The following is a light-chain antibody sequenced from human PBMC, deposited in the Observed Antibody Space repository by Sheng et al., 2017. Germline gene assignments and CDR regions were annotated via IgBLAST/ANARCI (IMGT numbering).Light chain of an antibody. CDR2: VNG. CDR1: SSNIGAGYD. CDR3: HSYEYSLSGPL. Sequence: QSVLTQPPSVSGAPGQRVTISCTGSSSNIGAGYDVHWYQHLPGTAPKLLIYVNGNRPSGVPDRFSGSKSGTSASLAITGLQAEDEATYYCHSYEYSLSGPLFGGGTKLTVL. V-gene: IGLV1-40*01. J-gene: IGLJ3*02.